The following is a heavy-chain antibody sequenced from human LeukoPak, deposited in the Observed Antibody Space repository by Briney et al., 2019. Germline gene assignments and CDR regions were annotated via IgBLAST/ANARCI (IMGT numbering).Heavy chain of an antibody. V-gene: IGHV1-69*13. D-gene: IGHD5-18*01. CDR1: GGTFSNYA. J-gene: IGHJ4*02. CDR3: ARASSDDTAMATPFAY. Sequence: ASVKVSCKASGGTFSNYAINWLRQAPGQGLEWMGGITPIFGTANYVQKFQGRVTITADESTSTAYMELSRLRSEDTVIYYCARASSDDTAMATPFAYWGQGTLVIVSS. CDR2: ITPIFGTA.